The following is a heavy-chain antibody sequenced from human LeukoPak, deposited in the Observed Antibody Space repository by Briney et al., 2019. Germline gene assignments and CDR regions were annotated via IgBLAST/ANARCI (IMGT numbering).Heavy chain of an antibody. CDR1: GGSISTTGYY. Sequence: PSETLSLTCTVSGGSISTTGYYWGWIRQPPGKGLEWIVIVYYSGSRYYNPSLKGRITISVDTSKNQFSLNLSSVTAADTAIYYCGRTPLVEYSSGWCDYWGQGTLVTVSS. CDR3: GRTPLVEYSSGWCDY. CDR2: VYYSGSR. D-gene: IGHD6-19*01. V-gene: IGHV4-39*01. J-gene: IGHJ4*02.